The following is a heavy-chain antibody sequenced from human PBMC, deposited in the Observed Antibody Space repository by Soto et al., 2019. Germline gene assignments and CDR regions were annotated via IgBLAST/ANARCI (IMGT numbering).Heavy chain of an antibody. J-gene: IGHJ4*02. CDR3: ARRYGGNFDY. V-gene: IGHV4-39*07. CDR1: GGSISSTSYY. D-gene: IGHD1-26*01. CDR2: FYYSGST. Sequence: SETLSLTCTVSGGSISSTSYYWGWIRQPPGKGLEWIGSFYYSGSTYYNPSLKSRVTISVDTSKNQFSLKVRSVTAADTAVYYCARRYGGNFDYWGQGTLVTVSS.